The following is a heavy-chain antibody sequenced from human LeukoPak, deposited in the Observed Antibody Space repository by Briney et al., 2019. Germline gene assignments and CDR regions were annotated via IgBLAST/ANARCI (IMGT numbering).Heavy chain of an antibody. CDR3: ARIRDPYGYAHLDL. J-gene: IGHJ4*02. CDR1: GFTVSSNY. CDR2: ISGSSFYI. D-gene: IGHD5-18*01. Sequence: GGSLRLSCAASGFTVSSNYMSWVRQAPGKGLEWVSSISGSSFYINYADSVRGRFTISRDNAENSVYLQMSSLRDEDTAVYYCARIRDPYGYAHLDLWGQGTLVTVST. V-gene: IGHV3-21*01.